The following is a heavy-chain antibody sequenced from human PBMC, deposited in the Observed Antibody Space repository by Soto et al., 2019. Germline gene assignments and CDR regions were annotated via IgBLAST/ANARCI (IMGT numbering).Heavy chain of an antibody. J-gene: IGHJ4*02. CDR2: ISGSGDDT. CDR1: GVTFSNYS. V-gene: IGHV3-23*01. CDR3: ATARNGFWSGYDY. D-gene: IGHD3-3*01. Sequence: GGSLRLACAASGVTFSNYSMNCLRQAPGKGLEWVSVISGSGDDTHYAGSVKGRFTISRDNSKNTLYLQMDSLWAEDTAIFYCATARNGFWSGYDYWGQGTMVTVSS.